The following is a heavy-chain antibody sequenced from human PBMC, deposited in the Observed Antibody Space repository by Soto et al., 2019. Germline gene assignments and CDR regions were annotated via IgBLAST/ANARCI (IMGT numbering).Heavy chain of an antibody. D-gene: IGHD2-15*01. V-gene: IGHV1-69*06. Sequence: QVQLVQSGAEVKKPGSSVKVSCKASGGTFSSYAISWVRQAPGPGLEWMGGIIPIFGTANYAQKFEGSVTIPADKSTSRAYMELSRLRGEDTAVYYCASARYCSGGSWYAWYFDSWGQGTLVTFSS. CDR2: IIPIFGTA. CDR3: ASARYCSGGSWYAWYFDS. CDR1: GGTFSSYA. J-gene: IGHJ4*02.